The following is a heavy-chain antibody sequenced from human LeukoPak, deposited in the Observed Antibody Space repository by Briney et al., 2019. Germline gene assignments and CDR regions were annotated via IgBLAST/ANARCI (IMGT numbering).Heavy chain of an antibody. CDR3: ARTYYYDSSDYSALGY. CDR1: GFTFSSYW. V-gene: IGHV3-7*01. D-gene: IGHD3-22*01. Sequence: GGSLRLSCAASGFTFSSYWMNWVRKAPGKGLEWVANIKQDGSEKYYVDSVKGLFTISRDNAKNSLYLQMNSLRAEDTAVYYCARTYYYDSSDYSALGYWGQGTLVTVSS. J-gene: IGHJ4*02. CDR2: IKQDGSEK.